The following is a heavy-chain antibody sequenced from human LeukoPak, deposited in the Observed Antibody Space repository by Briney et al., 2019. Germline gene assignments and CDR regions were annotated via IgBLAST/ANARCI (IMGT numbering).Heavy chain of an antibody. V-gene: IGHV1-2*02. CDR3: ARLVEMATNLDY. J-gene: IGHJ4*02. CDR2: INPNSGGT. CDR1: GYTFTGYY. D-gene: IGHD5-24*01. Sequence: ASVKVSCKASGYTFTGYYMHWVRQAPGQGLEWMGWINPNSGGTNYAQKFQGRVTMTRDTSISTAYMELSRLRSDDTAVYYCARLVEMATNLDYWGQGTLVNVSS.